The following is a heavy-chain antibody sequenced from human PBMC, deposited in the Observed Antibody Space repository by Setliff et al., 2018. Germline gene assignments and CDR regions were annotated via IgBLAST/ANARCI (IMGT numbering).Heavy chain of an antibody. V-gene: IGHV2-5*01. J-gene: IGHJ1*01. Sequence: SGPTLVNPTQTLTLTCTFSGFSLSTSGVGVGWIRQPPGKALEWLALIYWNDDKRYSSSLKSRLTITKDPSKNQMVLTLTNMDPVDTATYYCAHKYGDYVRYFQHWGQGTLVTVSS. CDR1: GFSLSTSGVG. D-gene: IGHD4-17*01. CDR3: AHKYGDYVRYFQH. CDR2: IYWNDDK.